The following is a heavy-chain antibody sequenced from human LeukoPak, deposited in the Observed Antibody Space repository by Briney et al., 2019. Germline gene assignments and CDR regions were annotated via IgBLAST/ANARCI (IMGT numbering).Heavy chain of an antibody. D-gene: IGHD4/OR15-4a*01. CDR2: IYYSGCT. Sequence: PSETLSLTCTVSGGSISSSSYYWGWIRQPPGKGLEWIGSIYYSGCTYYNPSLKSRVTISVDTSKNQFSLKLSSVPAADTAVYYCARVNGANRYYYYMDVWGKGTTVAVSS. J-gene: IGHJ6*03. V-gene: IGHV4-39*07. CDR3: ARVNGANRYYYYMDV. CDR1: GGSISSSSYY.